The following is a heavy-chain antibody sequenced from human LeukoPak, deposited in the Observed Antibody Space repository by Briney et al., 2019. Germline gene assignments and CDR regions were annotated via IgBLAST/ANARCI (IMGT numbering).Heavy chain of an antibody. CDR3: AKSNPDNGDLQFDY. J-gene: IGHJ4*02. D-gene: IGHD4-17*01. CDR2: ISWNSGSI. Sequence: GGSLRLSCAASGFTFYDYAMHWVRQAPGKGLEWVSGISWNSGSIGYADSVKGRFTISRDNAKNSLYLQMNSLRAEDTALYYCAKSNPDNGDLQFDYWGQGTLVTVSS. V-gene: IGHV3-9*01. CDR1: GFTFYDYA.